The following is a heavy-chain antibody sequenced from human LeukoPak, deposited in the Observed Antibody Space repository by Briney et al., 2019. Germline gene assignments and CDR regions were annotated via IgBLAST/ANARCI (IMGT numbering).Heavy chain of an antibody. J-gene: IGHJ4*02. Sequence: SGGSMXXYHWGWIRXPPGKGLERTGYIYYSGSTNYNPSLKSRVTISVDTSKNQFSLKLSSVTAADTAIYYCARAVSGRFDYWGQGTLVTVSS. CDR2: IYYSGST. CDR3: ARAVSGRFDY. D-gene: IGHD6-19*01. CDR1: GGSMXXYH. V-gene: IGHV4-59*08.